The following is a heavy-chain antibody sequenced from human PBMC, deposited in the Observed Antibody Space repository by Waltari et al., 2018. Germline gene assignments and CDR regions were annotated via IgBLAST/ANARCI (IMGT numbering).Heavy chain of an antibody. CDR2: ISPDSNYI. J-gene: IGHJ6*02. D-gene: IGHD1-1*01. CDR1: GFTLSSYS. CDR3: ARHLPYVTGVYYGLDV. Sequence: EVQLVESGGGLVKPGGSLRLSCAASGFTLSSYSMDWVRQAPGKGLEWVLSISPDSNYIYYPDSLKGRFTVSRDNAMNSLYLQMNSLRAEDTAVYYCARHLPYVTGVYYGLDVWGQGTTVTVA. V-gene: IGHV3-21*01.